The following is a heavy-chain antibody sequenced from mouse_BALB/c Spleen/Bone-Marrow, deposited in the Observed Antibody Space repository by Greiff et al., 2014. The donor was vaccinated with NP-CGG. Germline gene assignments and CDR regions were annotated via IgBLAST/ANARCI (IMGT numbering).Heavy chain of an antibody. Sequence: EVHLVESGPGLVKPSQSLSLTCTVTGYSITSDYAWNWIRQFPGNKLEWMGSINYSGITTYNPSLKSRISITRDTSKNQFFLQLNSVTTEDTDTYYCARGRDYFDYWGQGTTLTVSS. CDR3: ARGRDYFDY. V-gene: IGHV3-2*02. CDR2: INYSGIT. CDR1: GYSITSDYA. J-gene: IGHJ2*01.